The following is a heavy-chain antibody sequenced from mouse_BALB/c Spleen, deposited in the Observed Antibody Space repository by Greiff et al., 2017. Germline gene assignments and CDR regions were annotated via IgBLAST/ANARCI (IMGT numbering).Heavy chain of an antibody. J-gene: IGHJ4*01. D-gene: IGHD4-1*01. CDR1: GFTFSSYA. CDR2: ISSGGSYT. V-gene: IGHV5-9-4*01. Sequence: EVQRVESGGGLVKPGGSLKLSCAASGFTFSSYAMSWVRQSPEKRLEWVAEISSGGSYTYYPDTVTGRFTISRDNAKNTLYLEMSSLRSEDTAMYYCARDLTGTGAMDYWGQGTSVTVSS. CDR3: ARDLTGTGAMDY.